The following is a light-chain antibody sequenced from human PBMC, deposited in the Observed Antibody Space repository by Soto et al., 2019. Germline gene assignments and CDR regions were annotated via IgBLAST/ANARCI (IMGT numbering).Light chain of an antibody. CDR3: QQYGSSPPT. V-gene: IGKV3-20*01. CDR1: QSVGSD. J-gene: IGKJ5*01. Sequence: EIVMTQSPATLSVSPGERATLSCRASQSVGSDLAWYQQKPGQAPRLLIFGASSRATGIPDRFSGSGSGTDFTLTISRLEPEDFAVYYCQQYGSSPPTFGQGTRLEIK. CDR2: GAS.